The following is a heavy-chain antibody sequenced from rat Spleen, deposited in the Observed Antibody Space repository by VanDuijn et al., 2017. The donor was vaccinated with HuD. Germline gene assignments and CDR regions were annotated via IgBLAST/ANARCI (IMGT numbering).Heavy chain of an antibody. CDR1: GFTFSNYY. J-gene: IGHJ2*01. Sequence: EVHLVESGGGLVQPGRSMRLSCAASGFTFSNYYMAWVRQAPTKGLEWVASLSTGGGSTYYRDSVKGRFTISRDNAKSTLYLQMDSLRSEDTATYYCARWTVYYFDYWGQGVMVTVSS. CDR2: LSTGGGST. CDR3: ARWTVYYFDY. D-gene: IGHD1-1*01. V-gene: IGHV5-25*01.